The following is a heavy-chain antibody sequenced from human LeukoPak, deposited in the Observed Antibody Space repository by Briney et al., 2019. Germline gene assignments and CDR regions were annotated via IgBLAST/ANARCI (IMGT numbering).Heavy chain of an antibody. CDR1: GYTFTSHD. V-gene: IGHV1-8*01. CDR2: MNPNSGNK. CDR3: ARRLLGGSSRQNWFDP. D-gene: IGHD6-13*01. J-gene: IGHJ5*02. Sequence: ASVKVSCKASGYTFTSHDINWVRQATGQGLEWKGWMNPNSGNKGYAQKFQGRVTMTRNTSISTAYMELSSLTSEDTAVYYCARRLLGGSSRQNWFDPWGQGTLVTVSS.